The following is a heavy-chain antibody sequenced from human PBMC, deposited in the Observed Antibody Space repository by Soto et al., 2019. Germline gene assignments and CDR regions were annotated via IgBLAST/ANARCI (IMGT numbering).Heavy chain of an antibody. CDR2: ISGSGGST. Sequence: GGSLRLSCAASGFTFSSYAMGWARQAPGKGLKWVSAISGSGGSTYYADSVKGRFTISRDNSKNTPYLQMNSLRAEDTAVYYCAKARTGAKSSGCFDYWVQGTLVTVSS. CDR3: AKARTGAKSSGCFDY. V-gene: IGHV3-23*01. CDR1: GFTFSSYA. J-gene: IGHJ4*02. D-gene: IGHD6-19*01.